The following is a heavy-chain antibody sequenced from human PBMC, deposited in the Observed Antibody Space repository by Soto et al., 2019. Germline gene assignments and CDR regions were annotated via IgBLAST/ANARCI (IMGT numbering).Heavy chain of an antibody. Sequence: ASVKGSCKASRYTFTSYGISWVRQAPEQGLEWVGWISAHNGDTGYAQNLQGRITMTTDTFTNTAYMELTSLTSDDTAVYYCARDWSRYYDSSGLMWFYWGQGALVTVSS. CDR1: RYTFTSYG. D-gene: IGHD3-22*01. V-gene: IGHV1-18*01. CDR2: ISAHNGDT. J-gene: IGHJ4*02. CDR3: ARDWSRYYDSSGLMWFY.